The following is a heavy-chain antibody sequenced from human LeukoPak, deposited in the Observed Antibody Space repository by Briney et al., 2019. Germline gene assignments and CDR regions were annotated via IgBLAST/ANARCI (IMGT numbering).Heavy chain of an antibody. J-gene: IGHJ4*02. D-gene: IGHD1-26*01. Sequence: GGSLRLSCAASGFTFSTYAMGWVRQAPGKGLEWVATISGSGGTTSYGDSVRGRFTIFRDNSKDSVHLHMGSLRAEDTAVYYCAKDRAGGIYPFDHWGQGSLVTVS. V-gene: IGHV3-23*01. CDR2: ISGSGGTT. CDR3: AKDRAGGIYPFDH. CDR1: GFTFSTYA.